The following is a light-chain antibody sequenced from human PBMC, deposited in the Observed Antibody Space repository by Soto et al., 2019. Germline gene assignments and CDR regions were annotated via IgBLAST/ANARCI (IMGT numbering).Light chain of an antibody. CDR1: ALPKQY. CDR3: QSADNSGAYPV. J-gene: IGLJ3*02. V-gene: IGLV3-25*03. CDR2: KDT. Sequence: SYELTQPPSVSVSPGQTARITCSGDALPKQYAYWYQQKPGQAPVVVIYKDTERPSGIPERFSGSSSGTTVTLTISGVQPEDEADYSCQSADNSGAYPVFGGGTKVTVL.